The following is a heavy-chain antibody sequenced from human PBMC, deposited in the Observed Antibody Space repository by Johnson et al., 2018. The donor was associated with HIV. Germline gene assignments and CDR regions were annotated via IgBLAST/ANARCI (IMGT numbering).Heavy chain of an antibody. D-gene: IGHD3-22*01. CDR3: ASSSYYDSSGFYACDI. Sequence: VQLVESGGGVVRPGGSLRLSCAASGFTFDDYGMSWVRQAPGKGLEWVSGINWNGGSTDYADSVKGRFTISRDNAKNSLFLQMNSLRAEDTALYYCASSSYYDSSGFYACDIWGQGTMVTVSS. J-gene: IGHJ3*02. V-gene: IGHV3-20*04. CDR2: INWNGGST. CDR1: GFTFDDYG.